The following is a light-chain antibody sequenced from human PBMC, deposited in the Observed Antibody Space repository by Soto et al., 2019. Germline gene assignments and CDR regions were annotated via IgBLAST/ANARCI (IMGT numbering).Light chain of an antibody. CDR2: DAS. CDR3: HRRSNWPLT. V-gene: IGKV3-11*01. CDR1: QSVSNS. J-gene: IGKJ4*01. Sequence: EIVLTQSPATLSLSPGERTTLSCRASQSVSNSLAWYQHKVGQAPRLLIYDASNRATGIPARFSGSGSGTDFTLTISSLEPEDFAVYYCHRRSNWPLTFGGGTKLEIK.